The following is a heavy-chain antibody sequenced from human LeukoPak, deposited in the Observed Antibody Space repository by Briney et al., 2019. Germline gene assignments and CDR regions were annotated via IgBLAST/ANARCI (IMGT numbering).Heavy chain of an antibody. D-gene: IGHD2-8*02. V-gene: IGHV3-7*01. J-gene: IGHJ4*02. CDR2: IKQDGSEE. CDR1: GFTFSSYW. Sequence: GGSLRLSCAASGFTFSSYWMSWVRQAPGKGLEWVANIKQDGSEEYYVDSVKGRFTVSRDNAKNSLYLQMNSLRAEDTAVYYCARDPDCTSDTYYDYWGQGTLVTVSS. CDR3: ARDPDCTSDTYYDY.